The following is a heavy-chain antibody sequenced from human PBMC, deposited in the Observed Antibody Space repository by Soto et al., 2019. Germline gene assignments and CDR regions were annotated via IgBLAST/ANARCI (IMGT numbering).Heavy chain of an antibody. D-gene: IGHD3-22*01. CDR1: GFTFSSYG. CDR2: ISYDGSNK. J-gene: IGHJ4*02. CDR3: GGGMRVVV. Sequence: QVQLVESGGGVVQPGRSLRLSCAASGFTFSSYGMHWVRQAPGKGLEWVAVISYDGSNKYYADSVKGRFTISRDNSKNTLYLQMNSLRAEDTAVYYCGGGMRVVVWGQGTLVTVSS. V-gene: IGHV3-30*03.